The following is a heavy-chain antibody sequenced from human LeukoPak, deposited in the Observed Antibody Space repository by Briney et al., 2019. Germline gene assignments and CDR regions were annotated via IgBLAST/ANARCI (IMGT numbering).Heavy chain of an antibody. Sequence: GGSLRLSCAASGFTFSSYSMNWVRQAPGKGLEWISYISSSSSTFYYADSVKGRFTISRDNAKNSLYLQMNSLRDEDTAVYYCARDRVRGGGTYYFDYWGQGTLVTVSS. V-gene: IGHV3-48*02. CDR2: ISSSSSTF. CDR1: GFTFSSYS. J-gene: IGHJ4*02. CDR3: ARDRVRGGGTYYFDY. D-gene: IGHD3-10*01.